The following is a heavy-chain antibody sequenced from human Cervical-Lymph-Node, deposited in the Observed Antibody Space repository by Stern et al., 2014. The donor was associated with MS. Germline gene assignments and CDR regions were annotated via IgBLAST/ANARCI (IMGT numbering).Heavy chain of an antibody. V-gene: IGHV1-24*01. D-gene: IGHD2-21*02. CDR3: ATHRGRVTYYYGLDV. CDR1: GYTLTEMS. CDR2: YDPQHGET. Sequence: MQQVESGAEVKKPGASVKVSCKVSGYTLTEMSMHWVRQAPGKGLEWMGGYDPQHGETVYAQKIQGRVTMAEDRSTDTAYMELTSLRSDDTAVYYCATHRGRVTYYYGLDVWGQGTTVTVSS. J-gene: IGHJ6*02.